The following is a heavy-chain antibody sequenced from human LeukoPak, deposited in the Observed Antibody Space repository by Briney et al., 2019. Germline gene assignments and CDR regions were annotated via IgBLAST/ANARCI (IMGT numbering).Heavy chain of an antibody. V-gene: IGHV3-23*01. D-gene: IGHD5-12*01. CDR1: GLTFSIYA. CDR3: ATLPRGPTGYVGYGGEDY. J-gene: IGHJ4*02. CDR2: ITGSGGST. Sequence: GGALRLSCAASGLTFSIYAMTWVRQAPGKGLQWVSAITGSGGSTYYADSVKGRFTISRDNSKNTLYLRMNGLRAEDTAVYYFATLPRGPTGYVGYGGEDYWGQGTLVTVSS.